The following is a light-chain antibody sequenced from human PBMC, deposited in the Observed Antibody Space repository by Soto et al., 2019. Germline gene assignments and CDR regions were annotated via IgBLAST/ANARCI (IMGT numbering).Light chain of an antibody. Sequence: QSVLTQPASVSVSPGQLIIISCTGTSSDVGGYNYVSWYQQYPGKVPKLMIYDVSYRPSGVSNRFSGSKSGNTASLTISGLQAEDEADYYCSSYTSSSTYVFGTGTKVTVL. CDR3: SSYTSSSTYV. CDR2: DVS. J-gene: IGLJ1*01. V-gene: IGLV2-14*01. CDR1: SSDVGGYNY.